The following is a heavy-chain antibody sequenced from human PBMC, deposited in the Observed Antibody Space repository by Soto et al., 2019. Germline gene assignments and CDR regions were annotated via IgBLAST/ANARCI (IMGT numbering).Heavy chain of an antibody. D-gene: IGHD6-19*01. Sequence: RGSLRLSCAVSGFIFSNYPMSWVRPAPGKGLEWVSSVSPSGSNTYYADSVKGRFTMSRDNSDNRLHLQMNSLTAEDTAVYFCARRDSSGWYSLDYWGQGTLVTVSS. CDR2: VSPSGSNT. J-gene: IGHJ4*02. V-gene: IGHV3-23*01. CDR1: GFIFSNYP. CDR3: ARRDSSGWYSLDY.